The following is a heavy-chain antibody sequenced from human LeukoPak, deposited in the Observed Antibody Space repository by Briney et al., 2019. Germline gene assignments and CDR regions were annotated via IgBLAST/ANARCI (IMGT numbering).Heavy chain of an antibody. D-gene: IGHD3-9*01. V-gene: IGHV3-23*01. Sequence: GGTLRLSCAASGFTFSSYGMSWVRQAPGKGLEWVSAISSSGGRTDNADSVKGRFTISRDNSKNTLYLQMNSPRAEDTAVHYCAKVAYYEILKSWFDYWGQGTLVTVSS. CDR3: AKVAYYEILKSWFDY. J-gene: IGHJ4*02. CDR1: GFTFSSYG. CDR2: ISSSGGRT.